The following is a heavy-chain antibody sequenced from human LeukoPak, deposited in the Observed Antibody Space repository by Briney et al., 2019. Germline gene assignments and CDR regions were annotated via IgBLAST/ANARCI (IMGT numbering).Heavy chain of an antibody. CDR3: ARDLLGDYGSGSQSPAFDY. J-gene: IGHJ4*02. CDR2: IFSDGNNK. D-gene: IGHD3-10*01. Sequence: GGSLRLSCAASGFTFSTYGMHWVRQAPGKGLEWVTFIFSDGNNKYYADSVRGRFTISRDNAKNSLYLQMNSLRAEDTALYHCARDLLGDYGSGSQSPAFDYWGQGNLVIVSS. V-gene: IGHV3-30*12. CDR1: GFTFSTYG.